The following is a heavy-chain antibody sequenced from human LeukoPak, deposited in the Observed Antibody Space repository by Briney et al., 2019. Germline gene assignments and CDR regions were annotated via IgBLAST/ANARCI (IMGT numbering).Heavy chain of an antibody. D-gene: IGHD3-3*01. CDR2: INPNSGGT. CDR3: ARGDVLRFLAPKWLDP. V-gene: IGHV1-2*02. Sequence: ASVKVSCKASGYTFTSYDINWVRQATGQGLEWMGWINPNSGGTNYAQKFQGRVTMTRDTSISTAYMELSRLRSDHTAVYYCARGDVLRFLAPKWLDPWGQGPVVTVSS. J-gene: IGHJ5*02. CDR1: GYTFTSYD.